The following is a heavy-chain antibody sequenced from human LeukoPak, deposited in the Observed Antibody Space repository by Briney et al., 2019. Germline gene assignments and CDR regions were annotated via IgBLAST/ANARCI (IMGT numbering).Heavy chain of an antibody. CDR2: IYYSGST. Sequence: SETLSLTCTVSGDSISSTNYYWGWIRQPPGKGLEWIGSIYYSGSTYYNPSLESRVTISVDTSKNQFSLKLSSVTAADTAVYYCATSGWYLLPGVYWGQGTLATVSS. CDR1: GDSISSTNYY. CDR3: ATSGWYLLPGVY. J-gene: IGHJ4*02. D-gene: IGHD6-19*01. V-gene: IGHV4-39*01.